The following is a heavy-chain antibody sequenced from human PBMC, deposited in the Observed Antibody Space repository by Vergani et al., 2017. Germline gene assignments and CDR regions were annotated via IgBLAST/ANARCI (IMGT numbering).Heavy chain of an antibody. CDR1: GFTFSSYG. J-gene: IGHJ3*02. CDR2: IRYDGSNK. Sequence: QVQLVESGGGVVQPGGSLRLSCAASGFTFSSYGMHWVRQAPGKGLEWVAIIRYDGSNKYYADSVKGRFNISRDNSKNTLYLQMNSLRAEDTAVYYCARDLQGATDAFDIWGQGTMVTVSS. V-gene: IGHV3-30*02. CDR3: ARDLQGATDAFDI. D-gene: IGHD1-26*01.